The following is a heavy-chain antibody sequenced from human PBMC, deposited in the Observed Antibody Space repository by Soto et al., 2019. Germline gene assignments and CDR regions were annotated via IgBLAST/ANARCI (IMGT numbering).Heavy chain of an antibody. CDR2: ISSSSTI. J-gene: IGHJ4*02. V-gene: IGHV3-48*02. Sequence: GGSLRLSCAASGFTFSSYSMNWVRQAPGKGLEWVSYISSSSTIYYADSVKGRFTISRDNAKNSLYLQMNSLRDEDTAVYYCARVSVLLWFGESPTFDYWGQGTLVTVSS. D-gene: IGHD3-10*01. CDR3: ARVSVLLWFGESPTFDY. CDR1: GFTFSSYS.